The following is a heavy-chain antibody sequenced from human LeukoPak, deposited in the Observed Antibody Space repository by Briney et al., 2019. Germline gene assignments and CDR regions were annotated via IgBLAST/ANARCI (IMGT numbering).Heavy chain of an antibody. CDR3: ARGPDGSGNYRWFDP. D-gene: IGHD3-10*01. Sequence: APVKVSCKASGYTFTSYDINWVRQDTGQGLEWMGWMNSNSGNTGNAQKFQGRVTMTRNTSISTAYMELSSLRSEDTAVYYCARGPDGSGNYRWFDPWGQGTLVTVSS. V-gene: IGHV1-8*01. J-gene: IGHJ5*02. CDR2: MNSNSGNT. CDR1: GYTFTSYD.